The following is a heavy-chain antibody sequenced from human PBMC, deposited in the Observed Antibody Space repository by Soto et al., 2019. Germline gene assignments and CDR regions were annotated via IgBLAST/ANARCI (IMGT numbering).Heavy chain of an antibody. J-gene: IGHJ6*02. D-gene: IGHD4-17*01. CDR3: ARDSGYGDYEAFVDV. CDR2: ISAYNGNT. CDR1: GYTFTSYG. V-gene: IGHV1-18*01. Sequence: QVQLVQSGAEVKKPGASVKVSCKASGYTFTSYGISWVRQAPGQGLEWMGWISAYNGNTNYAQKLQGRVTXTXAXSXXTAYMELRSLRSDDTAVYYCARDSGYGDYEAFVDVWGQGTTVTVSS.